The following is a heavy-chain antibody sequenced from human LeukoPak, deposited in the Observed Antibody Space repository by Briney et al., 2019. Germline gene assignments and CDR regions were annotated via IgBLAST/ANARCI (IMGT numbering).Heavy chain of an antibody. CDR1: GGSISSYY. D-gene: IGHD2-2*01. J-gene: IGHJ3*02. V-gene: IGHV4-4*07. CDR2: IYTSGST. Sequence: SETLSLTCTVSGGSISSYYWSWIRQPAGKGLEWIGRIYTSGSTNYDPSLKSRVTMSVDTSKNQFSLKLSSVTAADTAVYYCARDCSSTSCYLSDGAFDIWGQGTMVTVSS. CDR3: ARDCSSTSCYLSDGAFDI.